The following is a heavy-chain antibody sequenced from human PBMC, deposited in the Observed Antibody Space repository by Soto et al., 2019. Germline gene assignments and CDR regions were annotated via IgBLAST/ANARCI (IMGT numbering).Heavy chain of an antibody. J-gene: IGHJ5*02. CDR2: IYYSGST. Sequence: ASETLSLTCTVSGGSISSSSYYWGWIRQPPGKGLEWIGSIYYSGSTYYNPSLKSRVTISVDTSKNQFSLKLSSVTAADTAVYYCARLGQRRFDPWGQGTLVTVSS. CDR3: ARLGQRRFDP. CDR1: GGSISSSSYY. D-gene: IGHD6-25*01. V-gene: IGHV4-39*01.